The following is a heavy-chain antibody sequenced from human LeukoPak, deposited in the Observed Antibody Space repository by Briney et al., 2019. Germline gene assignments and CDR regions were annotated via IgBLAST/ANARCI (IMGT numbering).Heavy chain of an antibody. J-gene: IGHJ4*02. Sequence: ASVTVSCMASGYTFTGYNIHWVRQAPGQGVEWMGWINPNSGDTNYAEKFQGRVTMTRDTSISTAFMELSRLRSGDTAVYYCARDERYDSSGYPFDYWGQGTLVTVSS. CDR2: INPNSGDT. V-gene: IGHV1-2*02. CDR1: GYTFTGYN. D-gene: IGHD3-22*01. CDR3: ARDERYDSSGYPFDY.